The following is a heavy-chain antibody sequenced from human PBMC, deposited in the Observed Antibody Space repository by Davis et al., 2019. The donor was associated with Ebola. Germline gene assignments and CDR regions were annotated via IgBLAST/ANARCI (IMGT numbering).Heavy chain of an antibody. CDR2: ISGSGGST. CDR1: GFTFSSYA. Sequence: GESLKISCAASGFTFSSYAMSWVRQAPGKGLEWVSAISGSGGSTYYADSVKGRFTISRDNSKNTLYLQMNSLRAEDTAVYYCAKVFWWELTSWFDPWGQGTLVTVSS. V-gene: IGHV3-23*01. D-gene: IGHD1-26*01. CDR3: AKVFWWELTSWFDP. J-gene: IGHJ5*02.